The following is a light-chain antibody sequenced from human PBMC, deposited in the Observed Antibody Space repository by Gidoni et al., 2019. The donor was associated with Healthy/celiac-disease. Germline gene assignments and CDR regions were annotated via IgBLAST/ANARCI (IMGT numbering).Light chain of an antibody. CDR2: DAS. CDR3: QQRSNWPA. CDR1: QSVSSY. J-gene: IGKJ3*01. V-gene: IGKV3-11*01. Sequence: EIVFTQSPATLSLSPGERATLSCTASQSVSSYLAWYQQKPGQAPRLLIYDASNRATGIPARFSGSGSGTDFTLTISSLEPEDFAVYYCQQRSNWPAFGPGTKVDIK.